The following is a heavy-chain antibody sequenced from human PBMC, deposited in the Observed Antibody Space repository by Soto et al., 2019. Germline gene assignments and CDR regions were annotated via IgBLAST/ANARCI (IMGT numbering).Heavy chain of an antibody. Sequence: SGPTLVNPTQTLTLTCTFSGFSLSTSGMCVSWIRQPPGKALEWLARIDWDDDKYYSTSLKTRLTISKDTSKNQVVLTMTNMDPVDTATYYCARSYDILTVPYVRWPYYFMDVWGKGTTVTVSS. J-gene: IGHJ6*03. D-gene: IGHD3-9*01. CDR1: GFSLSTSGMC. V-gene: IGHV2-70*11. CDR2: IDWDDDK. CDR3: ARSYDILTVPYVRWPYYFMDV.